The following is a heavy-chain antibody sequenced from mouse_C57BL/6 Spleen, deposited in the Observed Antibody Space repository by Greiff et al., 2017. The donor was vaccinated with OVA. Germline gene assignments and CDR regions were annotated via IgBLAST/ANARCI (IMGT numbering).Heavy chain of an antibody. Sequence: QVQLQQPGAELVKPGASVKLSCKASGYTFTSYWMHWVKQRPGRGLEWIGRIDPNSGGTKYNEKFKSKATLTVDKPSSTAYMQLSSLTSEDAAVYDCARSPAVITGRGYFDYWGQGTTLTVSS. CDR1: GYTFTSYW. J-gene: IGHJ2*01. D-gene: IGHD1-1*01. V-gene: IGHV1-72*01. CDR3: ARSPAVITGRGYFDY. CDR2: IDPNSGGT.